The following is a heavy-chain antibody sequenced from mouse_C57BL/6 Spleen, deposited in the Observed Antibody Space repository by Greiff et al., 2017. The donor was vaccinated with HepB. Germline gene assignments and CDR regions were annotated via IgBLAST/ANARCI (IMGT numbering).Heavy chain of an antibody. CDR1: GYSITSGYY. Sequence: DVQLQESGPGLVKPSQSLSLTCSVPGYSITSGYYWNWIRQFPGNKLEWMGYISYDGSNNYNPSLKNRISITRDTSKNQFFLKLNSVTTEDTATYYCARGSSVFAYWGQGTLVTVSA. CDR3: ARGSSVFAY. J-gene: IGHJ3*01. D-gene: IGHD3-2*02. CDR2: ISYDGSN. V-gene: IGHV3-6*01.